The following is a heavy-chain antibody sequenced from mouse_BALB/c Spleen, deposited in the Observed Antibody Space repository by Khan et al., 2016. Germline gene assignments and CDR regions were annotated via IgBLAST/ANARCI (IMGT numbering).Heavy chain of an antibody. CDR3: ARDSTTVVAPLDY. J-gene: IGHJ2*01. CDR2: INPSSSYT. Sequence: QVQLKQSGAELARPGASVKMSCKASGYSFTSYTMHWVKQRPGQGLEWLGFINPSSSYTNYPQNFKDKATLYADKSSSTAYMQLSSLTSEDSAVFACARDSTTVVAPLDYWGQGTTLTVSS. D-gene: IGHD1-1*01. CDR1: GYSFTSYT. V-gene: IGHV1-4*01.